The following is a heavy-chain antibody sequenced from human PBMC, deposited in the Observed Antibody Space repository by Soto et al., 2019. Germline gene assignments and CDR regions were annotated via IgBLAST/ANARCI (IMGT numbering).Heavy chain of an antibody. CDR2: IYFDGSNK. CDR3: VRDIWHTSGWYFDY. Sequence: QVQLVESGGGVVQPGRSLRLSCAASGFPFSPYGMHWVRQAPGKGLEWVALIYFDGSNKYYSDSVKGRFTISRDNSNNTLYLQMNSLKAEDTATYYCVRDIWHTSGWYFDYWCQGALVTVSS. V-gene: IGHV3-33*01. J-gene: IGHJ4*02. CDR1: GFPFSPYG. D-gene: IGHD6-19*01.